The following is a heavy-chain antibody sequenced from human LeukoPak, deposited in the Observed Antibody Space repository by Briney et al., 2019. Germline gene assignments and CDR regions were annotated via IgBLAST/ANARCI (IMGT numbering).Heavy chain of an antibody. V-gene: IGHV5-51*01. CDR1: GYSFTSYW. CDR3: ARLPAFGGSSAYFDF. J-gene: IGHJ4*02. Sequence: GESLKISCKGSGYSFTSYWIGWVRQMPGKGLEWMGIIYPGDSDTRYSPSFQGQVTLSADKSINTAFLQWSSLKASDTAIYYCARLPAFGGSSAYFDFWAQGTLVTVSS. D-gene: IGHD2-15*01. CDR2: IYPGDSDT.